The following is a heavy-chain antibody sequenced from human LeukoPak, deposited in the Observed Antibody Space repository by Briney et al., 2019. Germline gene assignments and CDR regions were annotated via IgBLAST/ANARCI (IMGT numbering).Heavy chain of an antibody. CDR1: GFTFRSYS. V-gene: IGHV3-48*04. D-gene: IGHD6-6*01. CDR2: ISINSNSI. CDR3: ARGVRDSSTFDY. Sequence: GGSLRLSCAASGFTFRSYSMSWVRQVPGKGLECVSYISINSNSIDYADSVKGRFTISRDDAKDSLYLQMNSLRAEDMALYYCARGVRDSSTFDYWGQGIVVTVSS. J-gene: IGHJ4*02.